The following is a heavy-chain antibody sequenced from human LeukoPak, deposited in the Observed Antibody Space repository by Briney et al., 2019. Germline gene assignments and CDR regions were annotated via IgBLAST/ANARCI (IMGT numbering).Heavy chain of an antibody. Sequence: GGSLRLSCAASGFTFSNPRLIWLRQAPGKGLEWFGRIKSKTDGGTTDYAAPVKGRFTISRDDSKNTLYLQMNSLKTEDTAVYYCTTDPYTTGTTYWGEGTLVTVSS. D-gene: IGHD1-1*01. V-gene: IGHV3-15*01. CDR2: IKSKTDGGTT. J-gene: IGHJ4*02. CDR1: GFTFSNPR. CDR3: TTDPYTTGTTY.